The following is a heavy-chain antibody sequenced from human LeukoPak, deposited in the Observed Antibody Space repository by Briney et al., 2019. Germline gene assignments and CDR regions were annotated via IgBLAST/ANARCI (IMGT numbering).Heavy chain of an antibody. CDR1: GGSISSYY. V-gene: IGHV4-59*01. D-gene: IGHD7-27*01. Sequence: SETLSLTCTVSGGSISSYYWSWIRQPPGKGLEWIGYTYYSGSTNYNPSLKSRVTISVDTSKNQFSLKLSSVTAADTAVYYCARGPPGFFDYWGQGTLVTVSS. CDR3: ARGPPGFFDY. J-gene: IGHJ4*02. CDR2: TYYSGST.